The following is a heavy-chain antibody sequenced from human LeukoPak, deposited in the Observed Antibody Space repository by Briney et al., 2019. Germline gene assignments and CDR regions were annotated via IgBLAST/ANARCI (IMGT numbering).Heavy chain of an antibody. CDR1: GFTFSTYG. V-gene: IGHV3-33*01. J-gene: IGHJ4*02. CDR3: ARGGYSGTYYFDY. CDR2: VWYDGSNI. D-gene: IGHD1-26*01. Sequence: GRSLRLSCAASGFTFSTYGMHWVRQGPGKGLEWVAVVWYDGSNIHYVDSVKGRFTISRDNSKSTLYLQMNSLTAEDTAVYYCARGGYSGTYYFDYWGQGTLVTVSS.